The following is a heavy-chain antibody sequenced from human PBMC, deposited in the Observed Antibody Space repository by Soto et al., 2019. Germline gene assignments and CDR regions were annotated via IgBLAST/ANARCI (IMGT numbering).Heavy chain of an antibody. D-gene: IGHD2-8*01. CDR3: ARSVFP. CDR1: GGSISSSYF. J-gene: IGHJ4*02. V-gene: IGHV4-39*01. Sequence: SETLSLTCSVSGGSISSSYFWSWIRQSPGKGLEWIGSVHYRGVTDYNPSLKSRATISVDTSNNQFSLKLTSVTAADTAVYYCARSVFPWGQGTLVTVSS. CDR2: VHYRGVT.